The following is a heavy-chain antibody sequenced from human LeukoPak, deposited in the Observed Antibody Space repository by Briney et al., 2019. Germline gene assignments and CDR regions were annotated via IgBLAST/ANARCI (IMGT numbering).Heavy chain of an antibody. CDR3: ARERSGCSSTSCSLNFDY. J-gene: IGHJ4*02. V-gene: IGHV3-21*01. Sequence: GGSLRLSCAASGFSFSTYSMHWVRQAPGKGLEWVSSISSSASYIFYEDSLKGRFTISRGNAKNSLYLQMNSLRAEDTAVYYCARERSGCSSTSCSLNFDYWGQGILVTVSS. D-gene: IGHD2-2*01. CDR2: ISSSASYI. CDR1: GFSFSTYS.